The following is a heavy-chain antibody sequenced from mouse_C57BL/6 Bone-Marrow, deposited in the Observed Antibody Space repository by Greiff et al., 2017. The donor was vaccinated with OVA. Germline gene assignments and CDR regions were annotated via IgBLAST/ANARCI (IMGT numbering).Heavy chain of an antibody. CDR2: ISSGSSTI. CDR3: ARSFSGY. D-gene: IGHD6-2*01. V-gene: IGHV5-17*01. Sequence: EVKVEESGGGLVKPGGSLKLSCAASGFTFSDYGMHWVRQAPEKGLEWVAYISSGSSTIYYADTVKGRFTISRDNAKNTLFLQMTSLRSEDTAMYYCARSFSGYWGQGTTLTVSS. CDR1: GFTFSDYG. J-gene: IGHJ2*01.